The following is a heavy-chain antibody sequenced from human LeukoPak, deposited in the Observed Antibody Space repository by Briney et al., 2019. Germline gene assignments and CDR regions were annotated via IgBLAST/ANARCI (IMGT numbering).Heavy chain of an antibody. CDR2: INPSGGST. CDR1: GYTFTSYY. D-gene: IGHD1-26*01. V-gene: IGHV1-46*01. J-gene: IGHJ4*02. Sequence: ASVKVSCKASGYTFTSYYMHWVRQAPGQGLEWMGIINPSGGSTTYAQKFQGRVTMTRDTSTSTVYMEVSSLRSGDTAVYYCASLGWESAWWGQGTLVTVSS. CDR3: ASLGWESAW.